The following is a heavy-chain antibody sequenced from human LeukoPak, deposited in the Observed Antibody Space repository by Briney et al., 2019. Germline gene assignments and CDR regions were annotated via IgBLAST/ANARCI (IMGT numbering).Heavy chain of an antibody. Sequence: GGSLRLSCAASGFTFSSYAMSWVRQAPGKGLEWVSAISGSGGSTYYADSVKGRFTISRDNSKNTLYLEMNSLRNEDTAVYYCASADFYGSGSFYSGSCDYWGQGTLDTVSS. CDR3: ASADFYGSGSFYSGSCDY. CDR2: ISGSGGST. J-gene: IGHJ4*02. D-gene: IGHD3-10*01. V-gene: IGHV3-23*01. CDR1: GFTFSSYA.